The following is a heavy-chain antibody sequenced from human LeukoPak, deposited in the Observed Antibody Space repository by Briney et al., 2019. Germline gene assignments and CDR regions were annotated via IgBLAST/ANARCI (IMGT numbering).Heavy chain of an antibody. CDR1: GFTFSRDW. Sequence: GGSLRLSCVASGFTFSRDWMSWVRQAPGKGLEWVANIKEDGSAQYYADSVKGRFTISRDNTKNSLYLQMDSLTAEDTAMYYCAKDGDGYHNWGQGALVTVSS. CDR3: AKDGDGYHN. D-gene: IGHD3-9*01. CDR2: IKEDGSAQ. J-gene: IGHJ4*02. V-gene: IGHV3-7*01.